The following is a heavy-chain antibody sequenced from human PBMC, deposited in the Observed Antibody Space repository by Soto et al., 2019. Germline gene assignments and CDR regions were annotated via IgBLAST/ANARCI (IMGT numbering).Heavy chain of an antibody. CDR3: TVRGGWLGP. D-gene: IGHD3-22*01. J-gene: IGHJ5*02. Sequence: DVQLVESGGGFVKPGGSLRLSCAASGLTFNDVWMSWVRQAPGKGLEWVGRIKTKAEGETTDYAAPVKGRFTISRDDSKNIVHLEMNNLKTGDTAVYYCTVRGGWLGPWGQGILVTVSS. V-gene: IGHV3-15*01. CDR1: GLTFNDVW. CDR2: IKTKAEGETT.